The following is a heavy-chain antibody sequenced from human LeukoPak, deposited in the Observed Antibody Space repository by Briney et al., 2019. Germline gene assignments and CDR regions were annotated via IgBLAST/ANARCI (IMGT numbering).Heavy chain of an antibody. V-gene: IGHV3-21*01. Sequence: GGSLRLSCAASGFTFSSYSMNWVRQAPGKGLEWVSSISSSSSYIYYADSVKGRFTISRDNAKNSLYLQMNSLRAEDTAVYYCARPPSGSYGSLGFDYWGQGTLVTVSS. CDR1: GFTFSSYS. CDR3: ARPPSGSYGSLGFDY. D-gene: IGHD5-18*01. J-gene: IGHJ4*02. CDR2: ISSSSSYI.